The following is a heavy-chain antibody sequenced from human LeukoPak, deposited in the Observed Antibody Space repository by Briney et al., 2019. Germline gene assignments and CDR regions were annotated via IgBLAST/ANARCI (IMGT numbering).Heavy chain of an antibody. Sequence: PETLSLTCTVSGGSISSYYWSWIRQPPGKGLEWIGYIYYSGSTNYNPSLKSRVTISVDTSKNQFSLKLSSVTAADTAVYYCARYGGYSGNYSADYYYALDVWGQGTTVTVSS. CDR1: GGSISSYY. D-gene: IGHD1-26*01. V-gene: IGHV4-59*08. J-gene: IGHJ6*02. CDR2: IYYSGST. CDR3: ARYGGYSGNYSADYYYALDV.